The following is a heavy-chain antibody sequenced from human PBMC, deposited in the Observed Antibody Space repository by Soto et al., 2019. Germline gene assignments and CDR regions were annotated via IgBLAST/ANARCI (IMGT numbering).Heavy chain of an antibody. D-gene: IGHD5-18*01. V-gene: IGHV1-58*01. CDR1: GFTFTSSA. CDR2: IVVGSGNT. CDR3: ARDVRDTAMIPSLGYYGMDV. J-gene: IGHJ6*01. Sequence: SVKVSCKASGFTFTSSAVQWVRQARGQRLEWIGWIVVGSGNTNYAQKFQERVTITRDMSTSTAYMELSSLRSEDTAVYYCARDVRDTAMIPSLGYYGMDVWGQGTTVTVSS.